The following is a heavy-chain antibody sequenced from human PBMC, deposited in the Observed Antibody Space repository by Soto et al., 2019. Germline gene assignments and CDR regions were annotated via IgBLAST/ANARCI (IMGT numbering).Heavy chain of an antibody. Sequence: QLQLQESGPGLVKPSETLSLTCTVSGGSISSSSYYWGWIRQPPGKGLEWIGSIYYSGSTYYNPSLKSRVTISVDTSKNRFSLKPISVPAAETAVYYCARHREEGGPLGIPPRPFDYWGQGTLVTVSS. D-gene: IGHD1-1*01. CDR2: IYYSGST. CDR1: GGSISSSSYY. V-gene: IGHV4-39*01. J-gene: IGHJ4*02. CDR3: ARHREEGGPLGIPPRPFDY.